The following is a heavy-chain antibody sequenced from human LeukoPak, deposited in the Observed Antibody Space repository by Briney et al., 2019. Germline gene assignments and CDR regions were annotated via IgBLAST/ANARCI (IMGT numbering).Heavy chain of an antibody. CDR1: GFTFSSYA. CDR2: ISYDGSNK. D-gene: IGHD3-10*01. CDR3: ARVKDGTVDAFEI. J-gene: IGHJ3*02. Sequence: PGRSRRLSCAASGFTFSSYAMHWVRQAPGKGMEWVAVISYDGSNKYYADSVKGRFTISRDNSKNTLYLQMNSMRAEDTAVYYCARVKDGTVDAFEIWGQGTMVTVSS. V-gene: IGHV3-30-3*01.